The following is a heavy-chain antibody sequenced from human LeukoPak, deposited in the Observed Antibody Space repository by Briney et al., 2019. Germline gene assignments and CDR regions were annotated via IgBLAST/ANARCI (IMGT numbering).Heavy chain of an antibody. CDR2: IYYSGST. CDR3: ARAHYYDSSGYLFDY. V-gene: IGHV4-59*01. Sequence: SETLSLTCTVSGGSISSYYWSWIRQPPGKGLEWIGYIYYSGSTNYNPSLKSRVTISVDTSKNQFSLKPSSVTAADTAVYYCARAHYYDSSGYLFDYWGQGTLVTVSS. J-gene: IGHJ4*02. CDR1: GGSISSYY. D-gene: IGHD3-22*01.